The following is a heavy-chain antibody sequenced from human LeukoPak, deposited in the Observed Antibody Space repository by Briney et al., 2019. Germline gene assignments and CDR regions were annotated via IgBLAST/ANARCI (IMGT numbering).Heavy chain of an antibody. CDR3: ARDLSGYCSSTSCYRGYYYYYGMDV. V-gene: IGHV1-46*01. D-gene: IGHD2-2*01. Sequence: ASVKVSCKPSGYTFTSYAINWVRQAPGQGLEWMGIINPSGGSTSYAQKFQGRVTMTRDTSTSTVYMELSSLRSEDTAVYYCARDLSGYCSSTSCYRGYYYYYGMDVWGQGTTVTVSS. J-gene: IGHJ6*02. CDR2: INPSGGST. CDR1: GYTFTSYA.